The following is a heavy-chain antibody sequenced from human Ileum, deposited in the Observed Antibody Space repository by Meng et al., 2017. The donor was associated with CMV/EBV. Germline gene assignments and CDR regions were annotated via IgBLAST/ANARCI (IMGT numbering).Heavy chain of an antibody. Sequence: GESLKISCAASGFTFGTYGLNWVRQAPGKGLEWISYVSSSAITIYYADSVKGRFTISRDNGNNTLSLEMNSLRPDDTAIYYCARSGYNYATGFDEWGQGTRVT. CDR3: ARSGYNYATGFDE. D-gene: IGHD5-18*01. CDR2: VSSSAITI. V-gene: IGHV3-48*03. J-gene: IGHJ4*02. CDR1: GFTFGTYG.